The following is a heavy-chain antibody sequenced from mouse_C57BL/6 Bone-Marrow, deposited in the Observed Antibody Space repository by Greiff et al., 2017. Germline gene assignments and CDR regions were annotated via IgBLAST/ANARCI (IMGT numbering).Heavy chain of an antibody. D-gene: IGHD2-2*01. CDR1: GFTFSSYT. Sequence: DVMLVESGGGLVKPGGSLKLSCAASGFTFSSYTMSWVRPTPEKRLEWVSTISGGGGNTYYPDSVKGRFTISRDNAKNTLYLQMSSLRSEDAALYYCERRRLGWLRTDYWGQGTTLTVSS. J-gene: IGHJ2*01. CDR3: ERRRLGWLRTDY. V-gene: IGHV5-9*01. CDR2: ISGGGGNT.